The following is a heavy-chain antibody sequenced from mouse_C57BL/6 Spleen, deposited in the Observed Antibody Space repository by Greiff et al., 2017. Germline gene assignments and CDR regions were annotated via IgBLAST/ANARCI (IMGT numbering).Heavy chain of an antibody. CDR1: GFTFSDYG. Sequence: EVKLMESGGGLVKPGGSLKLSCAASGFTFSDYGMHWVRQAPEKGLEWVAYISSGSSTIYYADTVKGRFTISRDNAKNTLFLQMTSLRSEDTAMYYGEGMIRGITTGVAGFRDYGVQGTSVTVSS. J-gene: IGHJ4*01. V-gene: IGHV5-17*01. CDR3: EGMIRGITTGVAGFRDY. D-gene: IGHD1-1*01. CDR2: ISSGSSTI.